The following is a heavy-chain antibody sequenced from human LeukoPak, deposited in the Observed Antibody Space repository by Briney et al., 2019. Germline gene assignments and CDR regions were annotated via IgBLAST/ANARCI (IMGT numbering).Heavy chain of an antibody. CDR1: GYSFSDHG. V-gene: IGHV3-23*01. D-gene: IGHD3-10*02. CDR2: INVLGDNP. CDR3: AKVSICYGCYFDY. Sequence: GGSLRLSCEASGYSFSDHGMTWVRQTPGKGLQWVSTINVLGDNPSYAETAKGRFTVYRDNSKNTVYLQMNRLRAEDTAIYYCAKVSICYGCYFDYWGPGIPVTVSS. J-gene: IGHJ4*02.